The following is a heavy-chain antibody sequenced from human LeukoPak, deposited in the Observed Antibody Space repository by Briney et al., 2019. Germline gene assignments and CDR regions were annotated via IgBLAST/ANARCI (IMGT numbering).Heavy chain of an antibody. D-gene: IGHD4-17*01. Sequence: SETLSPTCTVSGGSISSSSYYWGWIRQPPGKGLEWIGSIYYSGSTYYNPSLKSRVTISVDTSKNQFSLKLSSVTAADTAVYYCARAHYGDYFYYYYYMDVWGKGTTVTISS. V-gene: IGHV4-39*01. CDR3: ARAHYGDYFYYYYYMDV. CDR1: GGSISSSSYY. J-gene: IGHJ6*03. CDR2: IYYSGST.